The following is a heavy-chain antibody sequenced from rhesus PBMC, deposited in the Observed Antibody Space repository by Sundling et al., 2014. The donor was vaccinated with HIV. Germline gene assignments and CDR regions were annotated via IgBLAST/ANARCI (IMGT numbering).Heavy chain of an antibody. CDR1: GASISNYW. V-gene: IGHV4-80*01. D-gene: IGHD2-2*01. Sequence: QVQLQESGPGLVKPSETLSLTCTVSGASISNYWWRWIRQSPGKGLEWIGEINGNSGSTNYNPSLKSRVTISRDTSKNQFSLKLSSVTAADTAVYYCAIDRVQYCTATTCYGQHYLDDWGQGVLVTVSS. CDR3: AIDRVQYCTATTCYGQHYLDD. CDR2: INGNSGST. J-gene: IGHJ4*01.